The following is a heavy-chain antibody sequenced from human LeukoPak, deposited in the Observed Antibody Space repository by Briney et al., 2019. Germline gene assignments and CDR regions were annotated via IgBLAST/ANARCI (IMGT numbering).Heavy chain of an antibody. D-gene: IGHD1-20*01. CDR2: INPNSGGT. J-gene: IGHJ5*02. Sequence: ASVKVSCKASGYTFTGYYMHWVRRAPGQGPEWMGWINPNSGGTNYAQKFQGWVTMTRDTSISTAYMELSRLRSDDTAVYYCARGLHNWNDPHSGYWFDPWGQGTLVTVSS. CDR3: ARGLHNWNDPHSGYWFDP. V-gene: IGHV1-2*04. CDR1: GYTFTGYY.